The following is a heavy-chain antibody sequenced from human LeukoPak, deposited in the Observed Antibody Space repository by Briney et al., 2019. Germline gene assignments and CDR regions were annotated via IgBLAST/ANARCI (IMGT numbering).Heavy chain of an antibody. D-gene: IGHD1-14*01. CDR2: IYPGDSDT. CDR3: ARQLAPEGDY. V-gene: IGHV5-51*01. J-gene: IGHJ4*02. CDR1: GYSFTSYW. Sequence: GESLKISCKGSGYSFTSYWIGWVRQMPGKGLEWMGIIYPGDSDTRYSPSFRDQVTISADKSIGTAYLQWSSLKASDTAMYYCARQLAPEGDYWGQGTLVTVSS.